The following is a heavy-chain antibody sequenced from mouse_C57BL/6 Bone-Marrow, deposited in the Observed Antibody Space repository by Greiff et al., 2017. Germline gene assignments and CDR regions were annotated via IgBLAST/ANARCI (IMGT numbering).Heavy chain of an antibody. J-gene: IGHJ3*01. Sequence: QVHVKQSGAELVRPGASVTLSCKASGYTFTDYEMHWVKQTPVHGLEWIGAIDPETGGTAYNQKFKGKAILTADKSSSTAYMELRSLTSEDSAVYYCTRSYYFAWFAYWGQGTLVTGSA. D-gene: IGHD1-1*01. CDR1: GYTFTDYE. CDR3: TRSYYFAWFAY. V-gene: IGHV1-15*01. CDR2: IDPETGGT.